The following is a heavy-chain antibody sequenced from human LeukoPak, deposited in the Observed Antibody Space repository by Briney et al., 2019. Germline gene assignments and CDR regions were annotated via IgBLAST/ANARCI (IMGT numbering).Heavy chain of an antibody. CDR2: ISSSGTPI. Sequence: PGGSLRLSCAASGSTFSSYEMNWVRQAPGKGLEWVSYISSSGTPIHYADSVKGRFTISRDNAKNSLFLQMNSLRAEDTAVYYCAREKTACGGDCYDSWGQGTLVTVSS. D-gene: IGHD2-21*01. V-gene: IGHV3-48*03. J-gene: IGHJ4*02. CDR1: GSTFSSYE. CDR3: AREKTACGGDCYDS.